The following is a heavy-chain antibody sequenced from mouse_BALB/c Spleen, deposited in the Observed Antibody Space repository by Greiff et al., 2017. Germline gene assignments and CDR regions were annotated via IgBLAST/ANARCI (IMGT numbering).Heavy chain of an antibody. CDR3: ARDDYGNHYAMDY. V-gene: IGHV5-15*02. CDR2: ISNLAYSI. CDR1: GFTFSDYG. Sequence: DVKLVESGGGLVQPGGSRKLSCAASGFTFSDYGMAWVRQAPGKGPEWVAFISNLAYSIYYADTVTGRFTISRENAKNTLYLEMSSLRSEDTAMYYCARDDYGNHYAMDYWGQGTSVTVSS. D-gene: IGHD2-1*01. J-gene: IGHJ4*01.